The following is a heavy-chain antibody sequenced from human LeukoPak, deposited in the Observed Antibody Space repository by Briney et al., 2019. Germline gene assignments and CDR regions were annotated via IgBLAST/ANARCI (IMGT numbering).Heavy chain of an antibody. J-gene: IGHJ5*02. CDR2: INHSGST. CDR1: GGSVSSGGQY. D-gene: IGHD3-10*01. CDR3: ARGLPYGSGSYYGSNNWFDP. V-gene: IGHV4-34*01. Sequence: SETVSLTCSVSGGSVSSGGQYWTWIRQPPGKGLEWIGEINHSGSTNYNPSLKSRVTISVDTSKNQFSLKLSSVTAADTAVYYCARGLPYGSGSYYGSNNWFDPWGQGTLVTVSS.